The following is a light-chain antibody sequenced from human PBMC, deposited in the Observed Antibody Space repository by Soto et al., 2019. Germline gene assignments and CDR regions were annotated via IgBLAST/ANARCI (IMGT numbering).Light chain of an antibody. CDR1: QDISDV. CDR3: QQFYDLPIT. V-gene: IGKV1-33*01. Sequence: IQMTQSPSALAASVVYRVTITFQASQDISDVLNWYQQQPGKAPKVLIYDASKLQTGVPSRFSGRGSGKDFTFTISSLQPDDSGTYYCQQFYDLPITFGQGTRLEIK. CDR2: DAS. J-gene: IGKJ5*01.